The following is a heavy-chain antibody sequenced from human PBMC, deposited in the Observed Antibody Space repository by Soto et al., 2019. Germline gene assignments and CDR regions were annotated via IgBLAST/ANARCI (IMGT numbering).Heavy chain of an antibody. J-gene: IGHJ5*02. V-gene: IGHV1-69*13. CDR2: IIPIFGTA. D-gene: IGHD3-10*01. Sequence: SVKVSCKASGGTFSSYAISWVRQAPGQGLEWMGGIIPIFGTANYAQKFQGRVTITADESTSTAYMELSSLRSEDTAVYYCARVPSRTTYYYCSVSFYPNWFDPWGQGTLVTVSS. CDR3: ARVPSRTTYYYCSVSFYPNWFDP. CDR1: GGTFSSYA.